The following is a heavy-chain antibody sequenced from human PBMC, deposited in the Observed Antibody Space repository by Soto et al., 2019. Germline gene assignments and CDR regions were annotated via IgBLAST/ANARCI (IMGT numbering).Heavy chain of an antibody. D-gene: IGHD4-4*01. CDR3: AREHSMSSSWAWWLDP. V-gene: IGHV1-46*01. J-gene: IGHJ5*02. CDR1: GYTFASNW. Sequence: ASMNFSSKTSGYTFASNWIHWVRRAPGQGLDWMGIINPNGGHTNYAQKFQGRVSVTRDTSTGTVYMELSSLTSEDTAVYYCAREHSMSSSWAWWLDPW. CDR2: INPNGGHT.